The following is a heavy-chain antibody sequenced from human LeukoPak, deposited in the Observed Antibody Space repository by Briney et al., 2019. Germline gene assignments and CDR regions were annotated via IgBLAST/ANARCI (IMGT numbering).Heavy chain of an antibody. CDR2: IAGDESEK. V-gene: IGHV3-7*01. Sequence: GGSLRLSCAVSGFTFSNYWISWVRQAPGKGLEWVANIAGDESEKYYVDSVRGRFTISRDNAKNSLYLQMNSLRAEDTAVYYCARERFLEWLLYSDYWGQGTLVTVSS. D-gene: IGHD3-3*01. CDR3: ARERFLEWLLYSDY. J-gene: IGHJ4*02. CDR1: GFTFSNYW.